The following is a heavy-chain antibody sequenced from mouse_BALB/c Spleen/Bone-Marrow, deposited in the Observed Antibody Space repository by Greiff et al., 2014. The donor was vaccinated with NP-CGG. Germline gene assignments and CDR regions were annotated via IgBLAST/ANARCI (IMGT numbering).Heavy chain of an antibody. D-gene: IGHD1-1*01. Sequence: DVQLQESGGGLVQPGGSLKLSCAASGFDFSRYWMSWVRQSPGKGLEWMGEINTDSSTINYTPSLNDKFIISRDNAKNTLYQQMSKVRSEDTALYYCARLYCYGNFDYWGQGTTLTVSS. CDR3: ARLYCYGNFDY. CDR2: INTDSSTI. J-gene: IGHJ2*01. V-gene: IGHV4-1*02. CDR1: GFDFSRYW.